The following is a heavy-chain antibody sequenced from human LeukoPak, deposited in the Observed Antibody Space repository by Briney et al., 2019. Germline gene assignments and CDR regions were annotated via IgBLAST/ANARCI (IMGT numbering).Heavy chain of an antibody. CDR3: ARDDYGDSVGGAFDI. CDR2: INPNSGGT. V-gene: IGHV1-2*02. CDR1: GYTFTGYY. J-gene: IGHJ3*02. D-gene: IGHD4-17*01. Sequence: ASVKVSCKASGYTFTGYYMHWVRQAPGQGLEWMGWINPNSGGTNYAQKFQGRVTMTRDTSISTAYMELSRLRSDETAVYYCARDDYGDSVGGAFDIWGQGTMITVSS.